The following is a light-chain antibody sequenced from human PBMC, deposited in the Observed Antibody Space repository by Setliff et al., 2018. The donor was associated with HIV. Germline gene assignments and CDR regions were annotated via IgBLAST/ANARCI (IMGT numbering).Light chain of an antibody. J-gene: IGLJ1*01. Sequence: QSVLTQPASVSGSPGQSITISCTGTSSDIGGYNYVSWYQQHPGKAPKLMIYDVSKRPSGVSSRFSGSKSGNTASLTISGLQTEDEADYYCSSYTSSGTYVFGTGTKSPS. V-gene: IGLV2-14*01. CDR2: DVS. CDR3: SSYTSSGTYV. CDR1: SSDIGGYNY.